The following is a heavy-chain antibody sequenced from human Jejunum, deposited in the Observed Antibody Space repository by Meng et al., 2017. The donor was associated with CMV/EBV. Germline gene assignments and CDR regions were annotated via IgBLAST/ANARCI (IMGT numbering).Heavy chain of an antibody. CDR2: ISTTTGGT. V-gene: IGHV1-18*01. D-gene: IGHD4-11*01. CDR3: ARDPFDYRFDP. Sequence: SGKASGYTFTDFGISWVRQAPGQGLEWMGWISTTTGGTNYAQKIQGRVTMTTDTSTSTAYMELRNLKSDDTAVYYCARDPFDYRFDPWGQGTLVTVSS. CDR1: GYTFTDFG. J-gene: IGHJ5*02.